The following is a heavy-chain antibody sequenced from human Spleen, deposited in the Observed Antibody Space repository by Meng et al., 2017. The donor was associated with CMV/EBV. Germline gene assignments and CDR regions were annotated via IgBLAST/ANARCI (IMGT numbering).Heavy chain of an antibody. V-gene: IGHV3-11*04. J-gene: IGHJ3*02. Sequence: GGSLRLSYAASGFTFSDYYMSWIRQAPGKGLEWVSYISSSGSTIYYADSVKGRFTISRDNAKNSLYLQMNSLRAEDTAVYYCAREQCSGGSCPAWAFDIWGQGIMVTVSS. CDR2: ISSSGSTI. CDR1: GFTFSDYY. D-gene: IGHD2-15*01. CDR3: AREQCSGGSCPAWAFDI.